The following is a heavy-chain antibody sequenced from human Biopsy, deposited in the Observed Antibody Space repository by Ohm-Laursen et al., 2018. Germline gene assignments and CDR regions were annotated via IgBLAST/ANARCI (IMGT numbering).Heavy chain of an antibody. J-gene: IGHJ1*01. CDR3: ARGSNDFGGLYFPR. CDR2: ISYTGYT. Sequence: GTLSLTCPVSGGSFAGHYWSWIRQPPGKGLEWIGHISYTGYTSYDASLKSRVTISVDTSRNHFSLRLSSLTTADTAVYYCARGSNDFGGLYFPRWGQGTLLTVSS. V-gene: IGHV4-59*11. D-gene: IGHD4-23*01. CDR1: GGSFAGHY.